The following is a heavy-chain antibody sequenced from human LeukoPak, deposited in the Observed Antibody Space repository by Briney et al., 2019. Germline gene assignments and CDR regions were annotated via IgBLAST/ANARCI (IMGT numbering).Heavy chain of an antibody. CDR1: GGTFSSYA. J-gene: IGHJ6*03. CDR2: IIPIFGTA. CDR3: ARDFQPRYYYYYMDV. Sequence: SVKVSCKASGGTFSSYAISWVRQAPGQGLEWMGGIIPIFGTANYAQKFQGRVTITTDESTSTAYMELISLRSEDTAVYYCARDFQPRYYYYYMDVWGKGTTVTVSS. V-gene: IGHV1-69*05. D-gene: IGHD2-2*01.